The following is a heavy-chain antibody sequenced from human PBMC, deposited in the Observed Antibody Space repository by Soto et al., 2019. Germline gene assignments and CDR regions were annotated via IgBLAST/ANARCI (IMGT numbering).Heavy chain of an antibody. CDR1: GGSINSRSYY. D-gene: IGHD2-21*02. Sequence: PSETLSLTCTVSGGSINSRSYYWGWIRQSPGKGLEWIGSIYYSGSTYYNPSLKSRVAMSVDTSKNQFSLKLRSVSAADTAVYYCARQRTSVVTQAYFDAWGQGSLVTVSS. CDR2: IYYSGST. J-gene: IGHJ4*02. V-gene: IGHV4-39*01. CDR3: ARQRTSVVTQAYFDA.